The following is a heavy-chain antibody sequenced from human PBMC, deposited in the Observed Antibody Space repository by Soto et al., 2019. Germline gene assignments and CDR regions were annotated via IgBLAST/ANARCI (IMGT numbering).Heavy chain of an antibody. CDR1: GGSISSGGYY. Sequence: QVQLQESGPGLVKPSQTLSLTCTVSGGSISSGGYYWSWIRQHPGKGLEWIGYIYYSGSTYYNPSLKSRVTISVDTSKNQFSLKLSSVTAADTAVYYCAREGYFTNGVCYTPGALQYYLDYWGQGTLVTVSS. CDR3: AREGYFTNGVCYTPGALQYYLDY. D-gene: IGHD2-8*01. J-gene: IGHJ4*02. V-gene: IGHV4-31*03. CDR2: IYYSGST.